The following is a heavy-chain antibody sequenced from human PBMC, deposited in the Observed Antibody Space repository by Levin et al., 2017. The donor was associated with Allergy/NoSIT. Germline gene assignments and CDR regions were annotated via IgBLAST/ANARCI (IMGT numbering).Heavy chain of an antibody. J-gene: IGHJ4*02. CDR3: ARDIVVVTAAIYFDN. CDR1: GFTFSSYW. CDR2: IKQDGSEK. Sequence: GESLKISCAASGFTFSSYWMSWVHQAPGKGLEWVANIKQDGSEKYYVDSVKGRFTISRDNAKNSLDLQMNSLRVEDTAVYYCARDIVVVTAAIYFDNWGQGALVTVSS. V-gene: IGHV3-7*04. D-gene: IGHD2-2*01.